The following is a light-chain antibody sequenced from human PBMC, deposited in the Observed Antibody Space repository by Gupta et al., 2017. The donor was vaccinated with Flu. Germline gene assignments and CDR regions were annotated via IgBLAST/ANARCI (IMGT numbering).Light chain of an antibody. Sequence: SYELTQPPSVSVSPGQTASITCSGDKLGDKYACWYQQKPGHSPVLVIYQDSKRPSGIPERVSGSNYGNTATTTISGTQAVDEADYYCQEWDSSTAEVFRTGTKLTVL. CDR3: QEWDSSTAEV. CDR1: KLGDKY. CDR2: QDS. J-gene: IGLJ1*01. V-gene: IGLV3-1*01.